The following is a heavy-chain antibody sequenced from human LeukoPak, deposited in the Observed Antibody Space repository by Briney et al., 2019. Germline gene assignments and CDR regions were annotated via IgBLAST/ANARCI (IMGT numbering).Heavy chain of an antibody. Sequence: GGSLRLSCAASGFTFSTYGMSWVRQAPGKGLEWLSSISGSGAVPHYADSAKGRFTISRDNSKNTLYLQMNSLRAEDTAVYYCAKDPEASSWSFLDYWGQGTLVTVSS. J-gene: IGHJ4*02. D-gene: IGHD6-13*01. V-gene: IGHV3-23*01. CDR2: ISGSGAVP. CDR1: GFTFSTYG. CDR3: AKDPEASSWSFLDY.